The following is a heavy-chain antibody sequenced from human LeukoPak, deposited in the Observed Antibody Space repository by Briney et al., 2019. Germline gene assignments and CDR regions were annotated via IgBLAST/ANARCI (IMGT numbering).Heavy chain of an antibody. V-gene: IGHV4-59*01. CDR1: GGSIGSYY. CDR2: IYDSGST. Sequence: RSSETLSLTCTVSGGSIGSYYWSWIRQPPGKGLEWIGYIYDSGSTNYNPSLKSRVTISVDTSKNQFSLKLSSVTAADTAVYYCARDRYIYGSEDRFDYWGQGTLVTVSS. D-gene: IGHD5-18*01. J-gene: IGHJ4*02. CDR3: ARDRYIYGSEDRFDY.